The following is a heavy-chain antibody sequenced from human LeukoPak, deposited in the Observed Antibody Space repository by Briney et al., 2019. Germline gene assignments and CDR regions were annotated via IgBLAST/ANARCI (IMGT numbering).Heavy chain of an antibody. V-gene: IGHV5-51*01. CDR1: GYSFTSYW. Sequence: GESLMISCKGSGYSFTSYWIGWVRQMPGKGLEWMGIIYPGDSDTRYSPSFQGQVTISADKSISTAYLQWSSLKASDTAMYYCARHGPYYDSSGYMVFWGQGTLVTVSS. D-gene: IGHD3-22*01. CDR2: IYPGDSDT. CDR3: ARHGPYYDSSGYMVF. J-gene: IGHJ4*02.